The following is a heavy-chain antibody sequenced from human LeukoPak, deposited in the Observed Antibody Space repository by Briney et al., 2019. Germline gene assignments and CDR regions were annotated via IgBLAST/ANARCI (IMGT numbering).Heavy chain of an antibody. CDR2: IYYSGST. Sequence: SETLSLTCTVSGGSISSYYWSWIRQPPGKGLEWIGYIYYSGSTNYNPSLKSRVTISVDTSKNQFSLKLSSVTAADTAVYYCARALSHYDYVWGSYRYFWFDPWGQGTLVTVSS. CDR3: ARALSHYDYVWGSYRYFWFDP. V-gene: IGHV4-59*01. CDR1: GGSISSYY. D-gene: IGHD3-16*02. J-gene: IGHJ5*02.